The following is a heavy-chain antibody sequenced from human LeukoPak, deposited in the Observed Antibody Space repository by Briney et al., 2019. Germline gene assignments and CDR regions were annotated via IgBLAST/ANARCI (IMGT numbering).Heavy chain of an antibody. J-gene: IGHJ5*02. CDR1: GGTFSSYA. CDR3: ARGPERLYDSSGYNWFDP. CDR2: IIPIFGTA. Sequence: ASVKVSCKASGGTFSSYAISWVRQAPGQGLEWMGGIIPIFGTANYAQKFQGRVTITADESTSTAYMELSSLRSEDTAVYYCARGPERLYDSSGYNWFDPWGQGTLVTVSS. V-gene: IGHV1-69*13. D-gene: IGHD3-22*01.